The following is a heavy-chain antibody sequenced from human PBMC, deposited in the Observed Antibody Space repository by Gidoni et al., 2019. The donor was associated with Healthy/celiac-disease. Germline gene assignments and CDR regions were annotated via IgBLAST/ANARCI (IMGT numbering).Heavy chain of an antibody. J-gene: IGHJ6*03. D-gene: IGHD3-9*01. Sequence: QVTLRESGPALVKPTQTITLTCTFSGFSLSTSGMCVSWIRQPPGKALEWLARIDWDDDKYYSTSLKTRLTISKDTSKNQVVLTMTNMDPVDTATYYCARTYYDILTGYNMDVWGKGTTVTVSS. CDR1: GFSLSTSGMC. V-gene: IGHV2-70*15. CDR2: IDWDDDK. CDR3: ARTYYDILTGYNMDV.